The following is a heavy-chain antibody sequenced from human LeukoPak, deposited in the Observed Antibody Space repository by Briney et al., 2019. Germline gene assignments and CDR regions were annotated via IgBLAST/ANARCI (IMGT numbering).Heavy chain of an antibody. CDR1: GFTFSSYA. CDR2: ISYDGSNK. V-gene: IGHV3-30-3*01. CDR3: ARDMTGYSYGQGLDY. Sequence: GGSLRLSCAASGFTFSSYAMHWVRQAPGKGLEWVAIISYDGSNKYYADSVKGRFTISRVNSKNTLWLQMNSLRAEDTAVYYCARDMTGYSYGQGLDYWGQGTLVTVSS. J-gene: IGHJ4*02. D-gene: IGHD5-18*01.